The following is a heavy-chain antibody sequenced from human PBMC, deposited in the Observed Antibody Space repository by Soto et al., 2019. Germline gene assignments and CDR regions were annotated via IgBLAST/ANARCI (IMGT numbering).Heavy chain of an antibody. D-gene: IGHD6-13*01. J-gene: IGHJ3*02. CDR2: INPNSGGT. CDR3: ARFSSTDDAFDI. V-gene: IGHV1-2*02. Sequence: ASVKVSFKASGYTFTGYYMHWVRQAPGQGLEWMGWINPNSGGTNYAQKFQGRVTMTRDTSISTAYMELSRLRSDDTAVYYCARFSSTDDAFDIWGQGTMVTVSS. CDR1: GYTFTGYY.